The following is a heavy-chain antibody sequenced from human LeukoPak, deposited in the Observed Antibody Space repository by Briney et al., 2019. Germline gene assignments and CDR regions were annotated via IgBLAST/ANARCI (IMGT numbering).Heavy chain of an antibody. Sequence: ASVKVSCTASGYTFTSYGISWVRQAPGQGLEWMGWISAYNGNTNYAQKLQGRVTMTTDTSTSTAYMELRSLRSDDTAVYYCARLGYCSGGSCFWWFDPWGQGTLVTVSS. CDR1: GYTFTSYG. CDR2: ISAYNGNT. D-gene: IGHD2-15*01. J-gene: IGHJ5*02. CDR3: ARLGYCSGGSCFWWFDP. V-gene: IGHV1-18*01.